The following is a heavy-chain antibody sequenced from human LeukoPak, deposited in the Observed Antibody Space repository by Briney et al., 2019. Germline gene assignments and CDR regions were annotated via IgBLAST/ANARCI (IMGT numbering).Heavy chain of an antibody. V-gene: IGHV3-30*03. Sequence: AGGSLRLSCAASGFTFSSYGMHWVRQAPGKGLEWVAVISYDGSDKYYADSVKGRFTISRDNSKNTLFVQMNNLRPDDTAVYYCARSPGWWIQFGFDYWGQGTLVPVSS. CDR2: ISYDGSDK. CDR3: ARSPGWWIQFGFDY. CDR1: GFTFSSYG. J-gene: IGHJ4*02. D-gene: IGHD5-18*01.